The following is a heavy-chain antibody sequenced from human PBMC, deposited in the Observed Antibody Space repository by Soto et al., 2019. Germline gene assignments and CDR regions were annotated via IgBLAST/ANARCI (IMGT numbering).Heavy chain of an antibody. D-gene: IGHD5-12*01. CDR3: ARALGYSGYAGMEV. CDR2: ISPDNGNT. Sequence: QVQLVQSGGEVKKPGASVKVSCKASGYTFTIYGINWVRQAPGQGLEWMGWISPDNGNTNYAQKLQGRVTMTTDTSTSTAYMELRSLRSDDTAVYYCARALGYSGYAGMEVWGQGTTVTVSS. J-gene: IGHJ6*02. CDR1: GYTFTIYG. V-gene: IGHV1-18*01.